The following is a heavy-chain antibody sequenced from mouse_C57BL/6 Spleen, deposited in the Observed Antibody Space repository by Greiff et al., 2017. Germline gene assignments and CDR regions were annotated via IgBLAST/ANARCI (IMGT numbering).Heavy chain of an antibody. CDR3: ARPFHWYFDV. Sequence: EVKLMESGPGLVKPSQSLSLTCSVTGYSITSGYYWNWIRQFPGNKLEWMGYISYDGSNNYNPSLKNRISITRDTSKNQFFLKLNSVTTEDTATYYCARPFHWYFDVWGTGTTVTVSS. J-gene: IGHJ1*03. V-gene: IGHV3-6*01. CDR2: ISYDGSN. CDR1: GYSITSGYY.